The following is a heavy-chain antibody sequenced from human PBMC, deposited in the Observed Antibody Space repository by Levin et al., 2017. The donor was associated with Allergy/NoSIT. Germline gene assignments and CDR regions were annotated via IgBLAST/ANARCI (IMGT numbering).Heavy chain of an antibody. CDR2: MNPNSGNT. Sequence: ASVKVSCKASGYTFTSYDINWVRQATGQGLEWMGWMNPNSGNTGYAQKFQGRVTMTWNTSISTAYMELSSLRSEDTAVYYCARVNPSRNYDVWSGYWGGYDYGMDVWGQGTTVTVSS. CDR3: ARVNPSRNYDVWSGYWGGYDYGMDV. J-gene: IGHJ6*02. D-gene: IGHD3-3*01. V-gene: IGHV1-8*01. CDR1: GYTFTSYD.